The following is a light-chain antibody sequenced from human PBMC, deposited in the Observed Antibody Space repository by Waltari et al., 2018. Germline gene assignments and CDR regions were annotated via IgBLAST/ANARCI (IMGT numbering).Light chain of an antibody. J-gene: IGLJ1*01. CDR3: ISYTTSSAPGV. CDR2: EVS. Sequence: QSALTQPASVSGSPGQSITISCSGTDSDVGAYDFVSWYQQHPGKAPHLIIYEVSNRPSALSNRFSAAKSGNTASLTISGLQAEDEADYYCISYTTSSAPGVFGTGTRVTVL. CDR1: DSDVGAYDF. V-gene: IGLV2-14*01.